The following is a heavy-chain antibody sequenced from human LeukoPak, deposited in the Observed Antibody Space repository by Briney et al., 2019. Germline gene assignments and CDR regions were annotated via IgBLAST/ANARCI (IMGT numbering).Heavy chain of an antibody. CDR1: GFTFSSYG. V-gene: IGHV3-30*02. J-gene: IGHJ6*03. D-gene: IGHD3-22*01. Sequence: PSGGSLRLSCAASGFTFSSYGMHWVRQAPGKGLEWVAFIRYDGSNKYYADSVKGRFTISRDNSKNTLYLQMNSLRAEDTAVYYCAKRGSGYNYYYYYYMDVWGKGTTVTISS. CDR3: AKRGSGYNYYYYYYMDV. CDR2: IRYDGSNK.